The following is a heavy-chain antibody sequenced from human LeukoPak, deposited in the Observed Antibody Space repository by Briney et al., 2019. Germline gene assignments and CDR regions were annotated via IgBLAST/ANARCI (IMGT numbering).Heavy chain of an antibody. V-gene: IGHV3-33*01. CDR1: GXTFSSYG. D-gene: IGHD1-26*01. Sequence: GGSLRLSCAASGXTFSSYGMHWVRQAPGKGLEWVAVIWYDGSNEYCADSVKGRFSISRDNSKNTLYLQMNSLRAEDTAVYYCARDHEWGRAYFDYWGQGTLVTVSS. CDR3: ARDHEWGRAYFDY. CDR2: IWYDGSNE. J-gene: IGHJ4*02.